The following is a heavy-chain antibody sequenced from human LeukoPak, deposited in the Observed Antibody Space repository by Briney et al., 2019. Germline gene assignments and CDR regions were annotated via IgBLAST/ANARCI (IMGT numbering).Heavy chain of an antibody. CDR2: ISSSSTI. J-gene: IGHJ4*02. CDR1: GFTFSSYQ. Sequence: GGSLRLSCAASGFTFSSYQMNWVRQAPGKGLEWVSYISSSSTIYYADSVKGRFTISRDNGKNSLYLQMNSLRDEDTAVYYCVRGDGWFGELLNFDNWGQGTLVTVSS. CDR3: VRGDGWFGELLNFDN. V-gene: IGHV3-48*02. D-gene: IGHD3-10*01.